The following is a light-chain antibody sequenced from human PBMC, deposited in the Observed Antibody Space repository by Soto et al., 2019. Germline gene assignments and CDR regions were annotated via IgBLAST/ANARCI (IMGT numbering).Light chain of an antibody. CDR3: LQYQSYWT. CDR1: QSISRQ. Sequence: DIQMTQSPSTLSASVGDRVSITCRASQSISRQLAWYQQKPGKAPNLLIYQASNLETGVPSRFSDSGSGTEFTVPISSRQTDALATYYCLQYQSYWTFVQGTKVEVK. CDR2: QAS. J-gene: IGKJ1*01. V-gene: IGKV1-5*03.